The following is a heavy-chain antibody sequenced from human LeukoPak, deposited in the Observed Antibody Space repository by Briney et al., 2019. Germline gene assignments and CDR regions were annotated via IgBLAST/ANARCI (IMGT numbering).Heavy chain of an antibody. D-gene: IGHD2-15*01. CDR2: INPNSGGT. V-gene: IGHV1-2*02. CDR3: ARAVVVNQPALNY. CDR1: GDTFTGYY. Sequence: ASAKVSWKASGDTFTGYYMHWVRQAPGQGLEWMGWINPNSGGTNYAQKFQGRVTMTRDTSISTAYMELSRLRSDDTAVYYCARAVVVNQPALNYWGQGTLVTVSS. J-gene: IGHJ4*02.